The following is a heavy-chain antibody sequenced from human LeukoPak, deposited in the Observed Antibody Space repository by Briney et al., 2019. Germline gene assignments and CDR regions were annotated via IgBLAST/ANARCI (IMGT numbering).Heavy chain of an antibody. CDR2: ISSNGGST. J-gene: IGHJ4*02. CDR3: ARERTSGWDAFDF. CDR1: GFTLSTYA. Sequence: GGSLRLSCAASGFTLSTYAMHWVRQAPGKGLEYVSAISSNGGSTYYADSVKGRFTISRDNAKNSLYLQMNSLRAEDTAVYYCARERTSGWDAFDFWGQGTLVTVSS. V-gene: IGHV3-64*02. D-gene: IGHD6-19*01.